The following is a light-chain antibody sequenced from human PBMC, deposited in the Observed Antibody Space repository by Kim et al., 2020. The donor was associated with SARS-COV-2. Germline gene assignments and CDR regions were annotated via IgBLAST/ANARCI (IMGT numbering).Light chain of an antibody. CDR2: DVS. CDR1: SSDVGGYHY. Sequence: QSALTQPASVSGSPGQSITISCTGTSSDVGGYHYVSWYQQQPGKAPKLMIYDVSNRPSGGSNRFSGSKSGNTASLTISGLQAEDEADYCCSSYTGSSTLEVFGTGTKVTVL. J-gene: IGLJ1*01. CDR3: SSYTGSSTLEV. V-gene: IGLV2-14*03.